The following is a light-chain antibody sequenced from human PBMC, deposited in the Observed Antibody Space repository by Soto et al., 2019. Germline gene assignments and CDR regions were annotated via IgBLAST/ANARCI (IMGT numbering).Light chain of an antibody. J-gene: IGKJ5*01. CDR1: QSIRSS. CDR3: QQRGEWPPGAT. CDR2: ETS. Sequence: ELVFTQSPGTPSFSPGDRANLSRRASQSIRSSLAWYQQKPGQAPRLLIYETSTRATGIPARFSGSGSGTDFTLTIFSLKTEDSAVYYCQQRGEWPPGATFGQGTRLEIK. V-gene: IGKV3-11*01.